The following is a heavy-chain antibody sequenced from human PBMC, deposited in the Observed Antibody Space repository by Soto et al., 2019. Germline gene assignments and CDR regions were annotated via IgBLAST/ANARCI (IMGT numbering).Heavy chain of an antibody. D-gene: IGHD5-18*01. J-gene: IGHJ4*02. Sequence: PGGSLRLSCAASGFTFSSFALSWVRQAPGKGLEWVSALSGSGDGTDYAASVKGRFTISRDNSKNTLYLQMNSLRAEDTAVYYCAGPGYSAQDYWGQGALVTVSS. CDR2: LSGSGDGT. V-gene: IGHV3-23*01. CDR1: GFTFSSFA. CDR3: AGPGYSAQDY.